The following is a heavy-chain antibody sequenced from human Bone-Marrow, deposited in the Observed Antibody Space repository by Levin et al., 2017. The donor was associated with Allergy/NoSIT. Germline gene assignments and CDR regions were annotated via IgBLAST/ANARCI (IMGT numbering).Heavy chain of an antibody. D-gene: IGHD5-18*01. Sequence: GGSLRLSCAASGFTFDDHGFIWVRQAPGQGLEWVAGLNWNGNTTRYSDSVRGRFTISRDNAKNSLSLQMNSLRVEDTAFYYCARCRVTGQFRYYDYGGQGILVTVSS. CDR1: GFTFDDHG. J-gene: IGHJ4*02. CDR3: ARCRVTGQFRYYDY. CDR2: LNWNGNTT. V-gene: IGHV3-20*04.